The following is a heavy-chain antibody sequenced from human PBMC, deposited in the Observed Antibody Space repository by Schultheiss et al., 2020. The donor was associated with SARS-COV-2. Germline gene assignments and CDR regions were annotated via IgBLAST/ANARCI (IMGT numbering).Heavy chain of an antibody. CDR2: IWYDGSNK. Sequence: GESLKISCAASGFTFSSYGMHWVRQAPGKGLEWVAVIWYDGSNKYYADSVKGRFTISRDNSKNTLYLQMNSLRAEDTAVYYCARGANWGSSSDWDIWGQGTMVTVSS. CDR3: ARGANWGSSSDWDI. CDR1: GFTFSSYG. D-gene: IGHD7-27*01. V-gene: IGHV3-33*01. J-gene: IGHJ3*02.